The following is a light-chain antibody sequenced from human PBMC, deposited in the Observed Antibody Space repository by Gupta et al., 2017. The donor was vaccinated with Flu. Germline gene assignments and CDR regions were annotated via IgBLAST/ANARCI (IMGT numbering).Light chain of an antibody. Sequence: ILMTQSPASLSVSPAERATLSCMASQSVSSNVAWYQQKPGQAPRLLIYGASTRTTGIPARLSGSGCGTEFTLTISSLQSEDFEVYYCQQYDNWTLYTFGQGTKLEI. V-gene: IGKV3-15*01. CDR1: QSVSSN. CDR2: GAS. J-gene: IGKJ2*01. CDR3: QQYDNWTLYT.